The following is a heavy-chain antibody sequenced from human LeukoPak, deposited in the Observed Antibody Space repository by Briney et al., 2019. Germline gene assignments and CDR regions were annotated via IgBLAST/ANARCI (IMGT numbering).Heavy chain of an antibody. CDR1: GGSISSSSYY. CDR3: AVDLGYDILTGYYLPLDY. J-gene: IGHJ4*02. Sequence: PSETLSLTCTVSGGSISSSSYYWGWIRQPPGKGLEWIGSIYYSGSTYYNPSLKSRVTISVDTSKNQFSLKLSSVTAADTAVYYCAVDLGYDILTGYYLPLDYWGQGTLVTVSS. D-gene: IGHD3-9*01. CDR2: IYYSGST. V-gene: IGHV4-39*01.